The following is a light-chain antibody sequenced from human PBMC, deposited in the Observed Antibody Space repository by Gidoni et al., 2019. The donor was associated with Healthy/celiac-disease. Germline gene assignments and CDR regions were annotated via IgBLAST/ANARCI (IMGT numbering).Light chain of an antibody. J-gene: IGKJ3*01. V-gene: IGKV1-39*01. CDR1: QSISSY. CDR2: SES. Sequence: DITMTKSPSSLSASVGDSVTITCRASQSISSYLNWYQQHPGKAPKLLIYSESSLQSGGPSSFIGSGAGTDFSLTISSLQPEDFSTYYCHQSYSTPIGFTFGPGTKVDIK. CDR3: HQSYSTPIGFT.